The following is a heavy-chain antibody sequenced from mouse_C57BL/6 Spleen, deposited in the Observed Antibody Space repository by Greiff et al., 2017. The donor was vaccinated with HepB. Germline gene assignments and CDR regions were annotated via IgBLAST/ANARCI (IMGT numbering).Heavy chain of an antibody. V-gene: IGHV5-4*01. CDR2: ISDGGSYT. CDR3: ARDNATMVTFYAMDY. Sequence: DVKLVESGGGLVKPGGSLKLSCAASGFTFSSYAMSWVRQTPEKRLEWVATISDGGSYTYYPDNVKGRFTISRDNAKNNLYLQMSHLKSEDTAMYYCARDNATMVTFYAMDYWGQGTSVTVSS. D-gene: IGHD2-1*01. CDR1: GFTFSSYA. J-gene: IGHJ4*01.